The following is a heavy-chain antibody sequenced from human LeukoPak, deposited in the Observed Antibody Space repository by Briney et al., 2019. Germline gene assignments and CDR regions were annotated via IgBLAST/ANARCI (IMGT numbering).Heavy chain of an antibody. D-gene: IGHD6-19*01. Sequence: SETLSLTCTVSGDSITSGTYYWTWIRQPAGKGLEWIGRIYTSGSTNYKPTLKSRVTMSVDTSKNQFSLKLSSVTAADTAVYYCARALTGYSSRNYYMDVWGKGATVTISS. CDR3: ARALTGYSSRNYYMDV. V-gene: IGHV4-61*02. CDR1: GDSITSGTYY. CDR2: IYTSGST. J-gene: IGHJ6*03.